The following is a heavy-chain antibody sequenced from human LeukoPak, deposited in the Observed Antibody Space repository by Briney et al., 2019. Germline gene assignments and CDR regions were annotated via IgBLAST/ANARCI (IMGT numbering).Heavy chain of an antibody. CDR3: ARELVPIAAAGTIGWFDP. Sequence: ASVKVSCKASGYTFTSYGISWVRQAPGQGLEWMGWISAYNGNTNYAQKLQGRVTMTTDTSTSTAYMELRSLRSDDTAMYYCARELVPIAAAGTIGWFDPWGQGTLVTVSS. CDR2: ISAYNGNT. V-gene: IGHV1-18*01. D-gene: IGHD6-13*01. CDR1: GYTFTSYG. J-gene: IGHJ5*02.